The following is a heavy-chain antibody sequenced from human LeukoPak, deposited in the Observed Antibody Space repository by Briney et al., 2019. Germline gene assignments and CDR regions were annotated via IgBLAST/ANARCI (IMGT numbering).Heavy chain of an antibody. D-gene: IGHD2-2*01. Sequence: SETLSLTCTVSGGSISSSSYYWGWIRQPPGKGLEWIGSIYYSGSTYYNPSLKSRVTISVDTSKNQFSLKVNSVTAADTAVYYCARGDCSSTICYSPMDVWGKGTTVTVSS. CDR2: IYYSGST. CDR3: ARGDCSSTICYSPMDV. J-gene: IGHJ6*03. CDR1: GGSISSSSYY. V-gene: IGHV4-39*07.